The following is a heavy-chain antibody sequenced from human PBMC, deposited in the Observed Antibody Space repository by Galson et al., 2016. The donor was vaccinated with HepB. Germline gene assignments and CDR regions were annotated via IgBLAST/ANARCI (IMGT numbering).Heavy chain of an antibody. CDR2: ISPDGSEK. CDR3: ARLAETAEHLTSFAPSYMDV. D-gene: IGHD3-3*01. V-gene: IGHV3-30*03. CDR1: GFTFRNYG. Sequence: SLRLSCAASGFTFRNYGMHWVRQAPGKGLEWVAVISPDGSEKYYTDSVKGRITISRDNFKNTLHLQMDNLKSEDTAVYYCARLAETAEHLTSFAPSYMDVWGTGTTVTVSS. J-gene: IGHJ6*03.